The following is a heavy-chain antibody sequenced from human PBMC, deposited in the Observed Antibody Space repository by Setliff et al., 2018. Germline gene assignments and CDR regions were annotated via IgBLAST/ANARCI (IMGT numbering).Heavy chain of an antibody. J-gene: IGHJ4*02. CDR3: ARERHLLSTVVIFGLFDF. Sequence: GGSLRLSCVTSGFAFTSYDMTWVRQAPGKGLEWVASINNGGVSADYTDSVKGRFTISRDNSKNTVSLQMNSLRPEDTALYYCARERHLLSTVVIFGLFDFWGQGALVTVSS. D-gene: IGHD3-3*01. CDR1: GFAFTSYD. V-gene: IGHV3-23*01. CDR2: INNGGVSA.